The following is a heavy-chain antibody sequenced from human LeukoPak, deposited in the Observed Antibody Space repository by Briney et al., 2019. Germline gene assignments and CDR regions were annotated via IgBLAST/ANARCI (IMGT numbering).Heavy chain of an antibody. Sequence: ASVKVSCKASGYTFTGYYIHWVRQAPGQGLEWMGWINPNSGGTNYAQKFQGRVTMTRDTSISTAYMELSRLRFDDTAVYYCGINRLGKALDIWGQGTMVTVSS. J-gene: IGHJ3*02. CDR3: GINRLGKALDI. V-gene: IGHV1-2*02. CDR2: INPNSGGT. D-gene: IGHD7-27*01. CDR1: GYTFTGYY.